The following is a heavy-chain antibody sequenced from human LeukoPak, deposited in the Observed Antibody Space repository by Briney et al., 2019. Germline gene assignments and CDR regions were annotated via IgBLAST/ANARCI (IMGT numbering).Heavy chain of an antibody. CDR2: ISYDGSNK. CDR3: ARDSVPWYGGNSNAFDI. Sequence: PGGSLRLSCAASGFTFSSYAMHWVRQAPGKGLEWVAVISYDGSNKYYADSVKGRFTISRDNSKNTLYLQMNSLRAEDTAVYYCARDSVPWYGGNSNAFDIWGQGTMVTVSS. V-gene: IGHV3-30*04. J-gene: IGHJ3*02. D-gene: IGHD4-23*01. CDR1: GFTFSSYA.